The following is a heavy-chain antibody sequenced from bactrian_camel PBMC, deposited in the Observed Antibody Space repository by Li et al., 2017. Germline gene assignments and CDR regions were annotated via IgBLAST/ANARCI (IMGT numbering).Heavy chain of an antibody. CDR1: RNAWSQNC. CDR3: AAAPRSTVSPWSYVVSYDY. Sequence: QVQLVESGGGSVQTGGSLNLSCIASRNAWSQNCMAWFRQPPGKEHEAVASILPDLKNQFYADSVKSRFAISRDNAKDIIYLHMRNLKPEDTAMHYCAAAPRSTVSPWSYVVSYDYWGKGTQVTVS. V-gene: IGHV3-2*01. D-gene: IGHD1*01. J-gene: IGHJ4*01. CDR2: ILPDLKNQ.